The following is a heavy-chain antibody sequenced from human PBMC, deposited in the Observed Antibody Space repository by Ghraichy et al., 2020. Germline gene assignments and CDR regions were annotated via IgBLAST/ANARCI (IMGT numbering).Heavy chain of an antibody. D-gene: IGHD3-22*01. Sequence: GGSLRLSCVGSGFIFRESAMNWFRQAPGKGPEWLGFIRGKAYGGTTDYAVSVKGRFTISRDDSRSIAYLQMSRLKTEDTAVYYCTRPRHYDYDPRDYYTPAYWGQGTLVTVSS. J-gene: IGHJ4*02. CDR3: TRPRHYDYDPRDYYTPAY. V-gene: IGHV3-49*03. CDR1: GFIFRESA. CDR2: IRGKAYGGTT.